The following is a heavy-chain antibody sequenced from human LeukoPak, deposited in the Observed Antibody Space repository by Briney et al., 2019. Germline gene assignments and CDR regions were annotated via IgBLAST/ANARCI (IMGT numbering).Heavy chain of an antibody. D-gene: IGHD4-17*01. J-gene: IGHJ4*02. V-gene: IGHV3-64D*09. CDR1: AFTFTSYS. Sequence: PGGSLRVSCSASAFTFTSYSIHWVRQAPGKGLQYVSSISSNGGSTYYADSVKGRSTISRDNSKNTLYLQMSSLRPEDTAVYYCVRGSADGDYAAWGRGTLVTVSS. CDR2: ISSNGGST. CDR3: VRGSADGDYAA.